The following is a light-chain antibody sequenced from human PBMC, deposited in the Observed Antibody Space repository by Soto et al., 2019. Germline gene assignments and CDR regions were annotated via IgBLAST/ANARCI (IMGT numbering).Light chain of an antibody. CDR2: EVS. CDR1: RSDVGSYKL. V-gene: IGLV2-23*02. CDR3: CSYAGTSTHTV. J-gene: IGLJ7*01. Sequence: QSALTQPASVSGSPGQSIPISCTGTRSDVGSYKLVSWYQQHPGKAPKLMISEVSKRPSGISDRFSGSKSGSTASLTISGLQAEDEADYYCCSYAGTSTHTVFGGGTQLTVL.